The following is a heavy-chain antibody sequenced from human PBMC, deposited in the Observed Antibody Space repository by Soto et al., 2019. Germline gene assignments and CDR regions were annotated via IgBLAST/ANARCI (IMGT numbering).Heavy chain of an antibody. CDR1: GGSFSGYY. V-gene: IGHV4-34*01. CDR2: INHSGST. CDR3: VRGSKLRFCSSTSCYGGWWYFDL. D-gene: IGHD2-2*01. J-gene: IGHJ2*01. Sequence: KPSETLSLTCAVYGGSFSGYYWSWIRQPPGKGLEWIGEINHSGSTNYNPSLKSRVTISVDTSKNQFSLKLSSVTVADTAVYYCVRGSKLRFCSSTSCYGGWWYFDLWGRGTLVTVS.